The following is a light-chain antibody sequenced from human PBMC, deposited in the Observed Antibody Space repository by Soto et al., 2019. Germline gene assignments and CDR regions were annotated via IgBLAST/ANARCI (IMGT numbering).Light chain of an antibody. J-gene: IGKJ1*01. CDR2: GAS. V-gene: IGKV3-15*01. CDR1: ESVLNN. CDR3: QQYNNWS. Sequence: EVVMTQSPATLSVSLGERATLYCRASESVLNNLAWYQQKPGQAPRLLIYGASTRATGIPARFSGSGSGTEFALPISSLQSEDFGVYYCQQYNNWSFGQGTKVDIK.